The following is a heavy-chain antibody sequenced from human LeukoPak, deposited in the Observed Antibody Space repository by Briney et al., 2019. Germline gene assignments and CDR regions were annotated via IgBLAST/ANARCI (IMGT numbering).Heavy chain of an antibody. CDR1: GFTFDNYA. J-gene: IGHJ4*02. CDR3: ARDRGADGYNYVAY. D-gene: IGHD5-24*01. Sequence: GGSLRLSCVASGFTFDNYAMPWVRQVPGKGLEWVSGISWNSNSIGYADSVKGRFTISRDNARNSLYLQMNNPRTEDTALYYCARDRGADGYNYVAYWGQGTLVAVSS. V-gene: IGHV3-9*01. CDR2: ISWNSNSI.